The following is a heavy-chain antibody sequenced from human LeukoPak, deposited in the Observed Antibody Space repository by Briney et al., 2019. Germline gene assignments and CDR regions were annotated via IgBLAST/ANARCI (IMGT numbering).Heavy chain of an antibody. CDR1: GFTFSSYA. CDR3: ARALRGSYYSASFDY. J-gene: IGHJ4*02. Sequence: GGSLRLSCAASGFTFSSYAMHWVRQAPGKGLEWVAVISYDGRNKYYADSVKGRFTISRDNSKNTLYLQMNSLRAEDTAVYYCARALRGSYYSASFDYWGQGTLVTVSS. D-gene: IGHD1-26*01. V-gene: IGHV3-30*04. CDR2: ISYDGRNK.